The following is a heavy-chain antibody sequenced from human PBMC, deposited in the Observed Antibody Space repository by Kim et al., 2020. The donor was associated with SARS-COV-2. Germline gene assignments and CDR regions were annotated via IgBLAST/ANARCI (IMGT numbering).Heavy chain of an antibody. CDR3: AIRTIQFYFDP. CDR2: FYYIGST. J-gene: IGHJ5*02. Sequence: SSTLSLPFPFSLCSLLSFSSSFLLLLPPPCPLLYFILYFYYIGSTHYNPSLKSRVTISVDTSKNQFSLKLTSVTAADTAVYYCAIRTIQFYFDPWGQGTLFTVSS. CDR1: LCSLLSFSSS. V-gene: IGHV4-61*01. D-gene: IGHD2-21*01.